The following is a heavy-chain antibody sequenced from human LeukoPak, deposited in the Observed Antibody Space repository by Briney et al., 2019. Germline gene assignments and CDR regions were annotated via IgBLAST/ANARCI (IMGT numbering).Heavy chain of an antibody. V-gene: IGHV4-61*01. D-gene: IGHD3-16*01. CDR2: IYYSGST. Sequence: SETLSLTCTVSGGSISSSSYYWSWIRQPPGKGLEWIGYIYYSGSTINNPSLKSRVTISVDTSKNQFSLKLSSVTAADTAVYYCARVAGGGGPRYCFDYWGQGTLVTVSS. CDR1: GGSISSSSYY. J-gene: IGHJ4*02. CDR3: ARVAGGGGPRYCFDY.